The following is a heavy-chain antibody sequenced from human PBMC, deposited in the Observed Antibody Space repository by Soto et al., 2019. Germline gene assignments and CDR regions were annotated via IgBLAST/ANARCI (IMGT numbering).Heavy chain of an antibody. D-gene: IGHD5-18*01. J-gene: IGHJ4*02. CDR1: GGTFSSYA. CDR2: IIPIFGTA. CDR3: ARDRADTAMASFDY. V-gene: IGHV1-69*13. Sequence: GASVKVSCKASGGTFSSYAISWVRQAPGQGLEWMGGIIPIFGTANYAQKFQGRVTITADESTSTAYMELSSLRSEDTAVYYCARDRADTAMASFDYWGQGTLVTVSS.